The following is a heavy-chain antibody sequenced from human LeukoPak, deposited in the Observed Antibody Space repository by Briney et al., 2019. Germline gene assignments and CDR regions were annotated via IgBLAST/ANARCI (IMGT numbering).Heavy chain of an antibody. CDR1: GGSISSGGYS. J-gene: IGHJ2*01. Sequence: SETLSLTCAVSGGSISSGGYSWGWIRQPPGKGLEWIGNIYHSGSTYYTPSLRSRVTISLDRSHNQFSLKLSSVTAADTAVYYCARSGRDYVINWFFDLWGRGALVTVSS. V-gene: IGHV4-30-2*01. CDR3: ARSGRDYVINWFFDL. CDR2: IYHSGST. D-gene: IGHD3-10*01.